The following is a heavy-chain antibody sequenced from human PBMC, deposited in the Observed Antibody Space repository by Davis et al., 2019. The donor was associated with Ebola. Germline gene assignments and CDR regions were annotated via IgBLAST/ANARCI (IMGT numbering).Heavy chain of an antibody. V-gene: IGHV3-23*01. CDR2: ISGGGTST. J-gene: IGHJ4*02. CDR3: ATGSRSHTFFDN. Sequence: GESLKISCEVSGITFSSYVMSWVRQAPGKGLEWVSTISGGGTSTYYADSVKGRFTISRDNSKKTLYLQMNSLRVEDTAVYYCATGSRSHTFFDNWGQGTLVTVSS. D-gene: IGHD3-10*01. CDR1: GITFSSYV.